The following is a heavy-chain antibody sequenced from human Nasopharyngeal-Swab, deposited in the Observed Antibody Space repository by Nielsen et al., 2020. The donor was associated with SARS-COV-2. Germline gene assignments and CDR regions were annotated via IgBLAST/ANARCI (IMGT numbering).Heavy chain of an antibody. V-gene: IGHV3-21*01. CDR2: ISSSSSYI. D-gene: IGHD3-3*01. J-gene: IGHJ6*02. Sequence: GESLKISCAASGLTFSSYSMNWVRQAPGKGLEWVSSISSSSSYIYYADSVKGRLTISRDNAKNSLYLQMNSLRAEDTAVYYCAREGQIFGVVDYYYYGLDVWGQGTAVTVSS. CDR1: GLTFSSYS. CDR3: AREGQIFGVVDYYYYGLDV.